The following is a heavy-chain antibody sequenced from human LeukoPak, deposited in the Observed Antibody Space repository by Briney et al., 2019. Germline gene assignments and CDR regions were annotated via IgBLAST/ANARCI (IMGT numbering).Heavy chain of an antibody. CDR1: GGSVSSGSYY. D-gene: IGHD3-22*01. J-gene: IGHJ4*02. Sequence: PSETLSLTCTVSGGSVSSGSYYWSWIRQPPGKGLEWIGYIYYSASTNYNPSLKSRVTISVDTSNNQFSLKLSSVTAADTAVYYCARAYYYDSSGYYLGLDYWGQGTLVTVSS. CDR2: IYYSAST. V-gene: IGHV4-61*01. CDR3: ARAYYYDSSGYYLGLDY.